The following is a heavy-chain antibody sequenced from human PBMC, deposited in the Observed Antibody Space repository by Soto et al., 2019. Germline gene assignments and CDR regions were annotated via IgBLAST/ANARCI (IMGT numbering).Heavy chain of an antibody. V-gene: IGHV1-18*04. J-gene: IGHJ4*02. Sequence: QVQLVQSGAEVKKPGASVKVSCKASGYTFTSYGISWVRQAPGQGLEWMGWISAYNGNTNYAQKLQGRVTMTTDTSTSTAYMELSSLRSDDTAVYYCARFLDSGSYYVSLNFDYWGQGTLVTVSS. CDR2: ISAYNGNT. CDR1: GYTFTSYG. CDR3: ARFLDSGSYYVSLNFDY. D-gene: IGHD1-26*01.